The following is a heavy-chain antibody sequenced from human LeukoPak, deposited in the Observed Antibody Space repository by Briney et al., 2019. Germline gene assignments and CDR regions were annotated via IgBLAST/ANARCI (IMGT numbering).Heavy chain of an antibody. V-gene: IGHV4-59*08. D-gene: IGHD1-26*01. CDR3: ARRAVGYWGATRWFDP. CDR2: IYYSGST. J-gene: IGHJ5*02. Sequence: SETLSLTCTVSGGSISSYYWSWIRQPPGKGLEWIGYIYYSGSTNYNPSLKSRVTISVDTSKNQFSLKLSSVTAADTAVYYCARRAVGYWGATRWFDPWGQGTLVTVSS. CDR1: GGSISSYY.